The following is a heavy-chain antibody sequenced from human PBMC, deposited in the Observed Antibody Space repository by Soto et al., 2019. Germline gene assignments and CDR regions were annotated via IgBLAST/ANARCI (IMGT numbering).Heavy chain of an antibody. Sequence: AAVKVSCKASGYTFTGYYMHCVRQAPGQGLEWMGWINPNSGGTNYAQKFQGRVTMTRDTSISTAYMELSRLRADDTAVYYCARDTGSSGWYSFDYWGQGTLVTVSS. CDR1: GYTFTGYY. CDR2: INPNSGGT. V-gene: IGHV1-2*02. J-gene: IGHJ4*02. CDR3: ARDTGSSGWYSFDY. D-gene: IGHD6-19*01.